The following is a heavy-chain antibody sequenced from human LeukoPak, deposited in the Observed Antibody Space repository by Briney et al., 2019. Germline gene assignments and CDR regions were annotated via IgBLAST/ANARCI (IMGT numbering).Heavy chain of an antibody. V-gene: IGHV4-59*01. CDR1: GGSISSYY. CDR3: ARFPRGFYYDSSGYHYYYMDV. D-gene: IGHD3-22*01. J-gene: IGHJ6*03. CDR2: IYHSGST. Sequence: PSETLSLTYTVSGGSISSYYWSWIRQPPGKGLEWIGYIYHSGSTNYNPSLKSRVTISVDTSKNQFSLKLSSVTAADTAVYYCARFPRGFYYDSSGYHYYYMDVWGKGTTVTVSS.